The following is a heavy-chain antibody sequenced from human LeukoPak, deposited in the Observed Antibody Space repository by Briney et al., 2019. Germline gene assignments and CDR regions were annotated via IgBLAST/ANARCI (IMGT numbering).Heavy chain of an antibody. CDR1: GFTFSGSV. CDR2: IRSKRNNYAT. J-gene: IGHJ3*02. V-gene: IGHV3-73*01. Sequence: GGSLKLSCAASGFTFSGSVMHWVRQAAGKGLEWVGRIRSKRNNYATAYAASVKGRFTISRDDSKNTVYLHMDSLKTEDTALYYCSKLEDSSPIEVALDIWGQGTVVTVSS. D-gene: IGHD6-13*01. CDR3: SKLEDSSPIEVALDI.